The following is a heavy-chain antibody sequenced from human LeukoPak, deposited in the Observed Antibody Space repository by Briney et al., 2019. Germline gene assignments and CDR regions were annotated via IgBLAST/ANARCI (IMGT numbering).Heavy chain of an antibody. CDR3: ARGGSSSWYRLFDY. D-gene: IGHD6-13*01. V-gene: IGHV4-34*01. CDR1: GGSFSGYY. CDR2: INHSGST. Sequence: SETLSLTCAVYGGSFSGYYWSWIRQPPGKGLEWIGEINHSGSTNYNPSLKSRVTISIDTSKNQFSLKLSSVTAADTAVYYCARGGSSSWYRLFDYWGQGSLVTVSS. J-gene: IGHJ4*02.